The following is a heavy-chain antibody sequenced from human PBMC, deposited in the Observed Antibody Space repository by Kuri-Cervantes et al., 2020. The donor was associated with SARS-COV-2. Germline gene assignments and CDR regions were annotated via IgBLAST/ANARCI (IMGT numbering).Heavy chain of an antibody. D-gene: IGHD2-15*01. CDR3: GRHRGDCSGGGCYSTGFSFDY. V-gene: IGHV3-21*01. J-gene: IGHJ4*02. CDR1: EFTFSSYD. Sequence: GESLKISCAASEFTFSSYDMTWVRQAPGMGLEWVSSISSGSDYIYYADSVKGQFTVSRDNAENSLYLQMNSLGVGDTAVYYCGRHRGDCSGGGCYSTGFSFDYWGQGALVTVSS. CDR2: ISSGSDYI.